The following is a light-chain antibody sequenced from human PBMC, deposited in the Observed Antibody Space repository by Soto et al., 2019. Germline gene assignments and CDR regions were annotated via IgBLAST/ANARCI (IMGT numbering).Light chain of an antibody. Sequence: DIQMTQSPSTLSASVGDRVTITCRASQSIGTSLAWYQQKPGKAPKLLIYKASNLNSGVPSRFSGSGSGTEFTLTISSLQPDDFATFYCLQYGNYRTCGQGTKVEV. CDR1: QSIGTS. J-gene: IGKJ1*01. CDR2: KAS. CDR3: LQYGNYRT. V-gene: IGKV1-5*03.